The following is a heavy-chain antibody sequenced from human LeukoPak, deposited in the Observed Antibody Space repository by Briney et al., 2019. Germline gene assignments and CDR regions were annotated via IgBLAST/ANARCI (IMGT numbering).Heavy chain of an antibody. CDR1: GYTFTTDG. J-gene: IGHJ3*02. V-gene: IGHV1-18*01. D-gene: IGHD6-13*01. CDR2: ISPYNGNT. CDR3: ARYIAAAASDSFDI. Sequence: ASVKVSCKTSGYTFTTDGISWVRQAPGQGLEWMGWISPYNGNTNYAQKLQGRVTMTTDTSTSTAYMELRSLRSDDTAVYYCARYIAAAASDSFDIWGQGTMVTVSS.